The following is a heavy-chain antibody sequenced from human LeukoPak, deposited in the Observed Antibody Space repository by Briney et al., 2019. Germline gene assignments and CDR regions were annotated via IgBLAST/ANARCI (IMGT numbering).Heavy chain of an antibody. D-gene: IGHD3-10*01. CDR2: IIPIFGTT. Sequence: TFXXXAISWVRQAPGQGLEWMGGIIPIFGTTNYAQKFQGRVTITADKSTSTAYMELSSLRSEDTAVYYCARVAYYYGSGSSYYYYMDVWGKGTTVTVSS. CDR3: ARVAYYYGSGSSYYYYMDV. J-gene: IGHJ6*03. V-gene: IGHV1-69*06. CDR1: TFXXXA.